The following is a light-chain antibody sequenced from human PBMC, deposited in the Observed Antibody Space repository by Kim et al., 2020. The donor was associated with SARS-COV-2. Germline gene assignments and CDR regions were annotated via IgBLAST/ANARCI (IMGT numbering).Light chain of an antibody. CDR2: GAS. J-gene: IGKJ4*01. Sequence: EIVMTQSPATLSVSPGERATLSCRATQTVNNYLAWYQQKPGQAPRLLIYGASTRATGIPARFSGSGSGTEFTLTISSLQSEDFAVYYWQQYQYWLLTFGGGTKVDIK. V-gene: IGKV3-15*01. CDR1: QTVNNY. CDR3: QQYQYWLLT.